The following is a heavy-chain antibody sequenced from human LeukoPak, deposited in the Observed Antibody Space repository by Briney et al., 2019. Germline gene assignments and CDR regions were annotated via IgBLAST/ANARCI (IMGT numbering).Heavy chain of an antibody. CDR2: IKQDGSEK. CDR1: GSTFNSYW. Sequence: QSGGSLRLSCAASGSTFNSYWMTWVRQAPGKGLEWVANIKQDGSEKNYADSVKGRFTIARDNAQNSLYLQMNSLRAEDTAVYYCARGIAVTAGNVYYWGQGTLVTVSS. CDR3: ARGIAVTAGNVYY. D-gene: IGHD6-19*01. J-gene: IGHJ4*02. V-gene: IGHV3-7*04.